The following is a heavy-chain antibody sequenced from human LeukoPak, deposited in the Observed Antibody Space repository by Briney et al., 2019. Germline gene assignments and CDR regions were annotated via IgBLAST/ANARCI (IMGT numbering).Heavy chain of an antibody. CDR3: ARDPSDYYYYYMDV. CDR2: IWYDGSNK. Sequence: GGSLRLSCAASGFTFSSYGMHWARQAPGKGLEWVAVIWYDGSNKYYADSVKGRFTISRDNSKNTLYLQMNSLRAEDTAVYYCARDPSDYYYYYMDVWGKGTTVTVSS. V-gene: IGHV3-33*01. CDR1: GFTFSSYG. J-gene: IGHJ6*03.